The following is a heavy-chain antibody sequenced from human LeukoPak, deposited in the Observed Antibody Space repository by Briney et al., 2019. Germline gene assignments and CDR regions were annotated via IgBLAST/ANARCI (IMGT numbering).Heavy chain of an antibody. Sequence: PSETLSLTCTVSGGSISSYYWSWIRQPPGKGLEWIGYIYYSGSTNYNPSLKSRVTISVDTSKNQFSLKLSSVTAADTAVYYCAWIHRTAAAGTRGSYYYFMGVWGKGTTVTIS. V-gene: IGHV4-59*01. CDR2: IYYSGST. D-gene: IGHD6-13*01. CDR1: GGSISSYY. CDR3: AWIHRTAAAGTRGSYYYFMGV. J-gene: IGHJ6*03.